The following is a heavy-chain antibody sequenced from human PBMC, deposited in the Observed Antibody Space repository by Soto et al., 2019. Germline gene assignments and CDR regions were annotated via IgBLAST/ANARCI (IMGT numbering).Heavy chain of an antibody. CDR1: GFTFSSYG. V-gene: IGHV3-33*01. D-gene: IGHD3-3*01. CDR3: ARLHYVFWSGSSGFPYYMDV. J-gene: IGHJ6*03. CDR2: IWYDGSNK. Sequence: QVQLVESGGGVVQPGRSLRLSCAASGFTFSSYGMHWVRQAPGKGLEWVAVIWYDGSNKYYADSVKGRFTISRDNSKNTLYLKMNSLRAEDTAVYYCARLHYVFWSGSSGFPYYMDVWGKGTTVPVSS.